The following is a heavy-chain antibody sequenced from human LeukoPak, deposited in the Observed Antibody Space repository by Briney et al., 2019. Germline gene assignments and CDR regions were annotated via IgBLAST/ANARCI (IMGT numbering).Heavy chain of an antibody. CDR2: IKQDGSEK. Sequence: GGSLRLSCAASGFTLSSYWMRWVRQAPGKGLEWVANIKQDGSEKYYVDSVKGRFTISRDNPKNSLYLQMNSLRAEDTAVYYCARALVSGHYGKSWYFGEVPSPFDYWGQGTLLTVSS. V-gene: IGHV3-7*01. D-gene: IGHD6-13*01. CDR1: GFTLSSYW. CDR3: ARALVSGHYGKSWYFGEVPSPFDY. J-gene: IGHJ4*02.